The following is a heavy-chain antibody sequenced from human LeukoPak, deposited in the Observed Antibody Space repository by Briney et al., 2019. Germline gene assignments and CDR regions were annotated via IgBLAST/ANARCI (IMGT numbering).Heavy chain of an antibody. J-gene: IGHJ4*02. D-gene: IGHD2-2*02. V-gene: IGHV3-30*04. Sequence: GGSLRLSCAASGFTFSSYAMHWVRQAPGKGLEWVAVISYDGSNKYYADSVKGRFTISRDNSKNTLYLQMNSLRAEDTAVYYCARSGGDPLIVVVPAAITAGFDYWGQGTLVTVSS. CDR3: ARSGGDPLIVVVPAAITAGFDY. CDR1: GFTFSSYA. CDR2: ISYDGSNK.